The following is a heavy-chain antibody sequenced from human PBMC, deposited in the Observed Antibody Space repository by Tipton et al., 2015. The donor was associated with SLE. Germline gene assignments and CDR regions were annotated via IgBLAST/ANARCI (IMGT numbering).Heavy chain of an antibody. CDR3: ARDQRWLVLGDY. D-gene: IGHD6-19*01. Sequence: TLSLTCTVSGGSISSHYWSWIRQPPGKGLVWIGYIYYSGSTNYNPSLKSRVTISVDTSKNQFSLKLSSVTAADTAVYYCARDQRWLVLGDYWGQGTLVTVSS. V-gene: IGHV4-59*11. CDR1: GGSISSHY. J-gene: IGHJ4*02. CDR2: IYYSGST.